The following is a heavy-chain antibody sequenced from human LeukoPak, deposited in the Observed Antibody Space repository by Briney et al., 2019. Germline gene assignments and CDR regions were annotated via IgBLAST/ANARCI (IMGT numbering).Heavy chain of an antibody. CDR1: GFTFSSYS. CDR3: ARGLGGDIVVVPAAIEYFQH. Sequence: PGGSLRLSCAASGFTFSSYSMNWVRQAPGKGLEWVSYISSSSSTIYYADSVKGRFTISRDNAKNSLYLQMNSLRAEDTAVYYCARGLGGDIVVVPAAIEYFQHWGQGTLVTVSS. J-gene: IGHJ1*01. CDR2: ISSSSSTI. D-gene: IGHD2-2*02. V-gene: IGHV3-48*01.